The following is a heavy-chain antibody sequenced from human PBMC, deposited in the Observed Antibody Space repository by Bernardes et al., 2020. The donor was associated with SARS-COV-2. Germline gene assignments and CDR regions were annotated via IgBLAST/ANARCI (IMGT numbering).Heavy chain of an antibody. V-gene: IGHV1-24*01. Sequence: SVTVACKYSGYTLTELSMHWVRQAPGTGLEWMGGFYPEDGETMYAQQFEGRVTMTEDTSTDTAYIELSSLRSEDTAVYYCATSRQQLVANGFDPWGQGTLVTVSS. CDR3: ATSRQQLVANGFDP. CDR1: GYTLTELS. CDR2: FYPEDGET. J-gene: IGHJ5*02. D-gene: IGHD6-13*01.